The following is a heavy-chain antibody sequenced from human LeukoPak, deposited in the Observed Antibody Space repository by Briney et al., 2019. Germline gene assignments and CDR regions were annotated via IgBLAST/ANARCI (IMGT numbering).Heavy chain of an antibody. Sequence: ASVKVSCKASGGTFSSYTISWVRQAPGQGLEWMGWVSTSNVNTDYAQNLQGRVTVTTDTSTSTVYMELRSLRSDDTAVYFCARDHLGSGSYSSGERVFWGQGTLVTVSS. CDR2: VSTSNVNT. V-gene: IGHV1-18*01. D-gene: IGHD1-26*01. CDR1: GGTFSSYT. CDR3: ARDHLGSGSYSSGERVF. J-gene: IGHJ4*02.